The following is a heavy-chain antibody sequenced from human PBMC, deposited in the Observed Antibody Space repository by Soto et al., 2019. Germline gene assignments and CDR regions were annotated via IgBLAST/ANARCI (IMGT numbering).Heavy chain of an antibody. V-gene: IGHV3-23*01. CDR3: ARKAYCGGDCYHYYYYGMDV. CDR1: GFTFSSYA. CDR2: ISGSGGST. Sequence: LRLSCAASGFTFSSYAMSWVRQAPGKGLEWVSAISGSGGSTYYADSVKGRFTISRDNSKNTLYLQMNSLRAEDTAVYYCARKAYCGGDCYHYYYYGMDVWGQGTTVTVSS. J-gene: IGHJ6*02. D-gene: IGHD2-21*02.